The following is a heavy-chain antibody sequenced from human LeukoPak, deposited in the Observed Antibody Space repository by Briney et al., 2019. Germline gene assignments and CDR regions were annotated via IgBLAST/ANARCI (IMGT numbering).Heavy chain of an antibody. J-gene: IGHJ5*02. CDR3: ARDRLTRDQTWNWFDT. D-gene: IGHD7-27*01. CDR2: INAGNGNT. Sequence: GASVKVSCKASGYTFTNYAMHWVRQAPGQRLEWMGWINAGNGNTKYSQKFQGRVTITRDTSASTAYMELSSLRSEDTAVYYCARDRLTRDQTWNWFDTWGQGTLVTVSS. V-gene: IGHV1-3*01. CDR1: GYTFTNYA.